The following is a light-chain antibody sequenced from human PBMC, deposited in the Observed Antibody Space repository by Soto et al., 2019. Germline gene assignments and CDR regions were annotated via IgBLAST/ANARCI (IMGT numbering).Light chain of an antibody. J-gene: IGLJ2*01. CDR2: EVS. CDR1: SSDVGGYNY. V-gene: IGLV2-8*01. CDR3: SSYAGSNKV. Sequence: QSALTQPPSASGSPGQSVAISCTGTSSDVGGYNYVSWYQQHPGKAPKLLIYEVSQRPSGVPDRFSGSKSGNTASLTVSGLQAEDEADYYCSSYAGSNKVFGGGTQLTVL.